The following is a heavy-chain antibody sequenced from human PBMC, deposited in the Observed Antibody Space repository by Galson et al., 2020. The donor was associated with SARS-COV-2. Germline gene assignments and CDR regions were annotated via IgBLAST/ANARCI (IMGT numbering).Heavy chain of an antibody. D-gene: IGHD6-19*01. V-gene: IGHV1-24*01. CDR3: ATAPAVAGTPGNYYYYYGMDV. Sequence: ASVKVSCKVSGYTLTELSMHWVRQAPGKGLEWMGGFDPEDGETIYAQKFQGRVTMTEDTSTDTAYMELSSLRSEDTAVYYCATAPAVAGTPGNYYYYYGMDVWDQGTTVTVSS. J-gene: IGHJ6*02. CDR1: GYTLTELS. CDR2: FDPEDGET.